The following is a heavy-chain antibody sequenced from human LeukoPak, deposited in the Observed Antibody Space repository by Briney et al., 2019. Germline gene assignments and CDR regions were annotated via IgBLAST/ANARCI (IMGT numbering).Heavy chain of an antibody. Sequence: ASVKVSCKASGYPFTDYYMHWVRQAPGQGLEWMGWINPNRGGTNYAQKFQGRVTMTRDTSISTAYMELSWLRSDDTAVYYCATYSGSYSSDFDYWGQGTLVTVSS. CDR1: GYPFTDYY. D-gene: IGHD1-26*01. J-gene: IGHJ4*02. CDR2: INPNRGGT. CDR3: ATYSGSYSSDFDY. V-gene: IGHV1-2*02.